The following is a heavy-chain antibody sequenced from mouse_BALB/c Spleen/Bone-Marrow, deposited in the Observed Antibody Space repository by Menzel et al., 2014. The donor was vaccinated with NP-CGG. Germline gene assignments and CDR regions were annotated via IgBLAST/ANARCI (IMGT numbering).Heavy chain of an antibody. CDR1: GSNIKDPY. CDR3: APYYYGRWFTY. J-gene: IGHJ3*01. D-gene: IGHD1-1*01. CDR2: IDPANGNT. Sequence: VQLQQSGAELVKPGASVKLSCTASGSNIKDPYMHWVKQRPEQGLEWIGRIDPANGNTKYDPKFQGKATITADTSSNTAYLQLSSLTSEDTAVYYCAPYYYGRWFTYWGQGTLVTVSA. V-gene: IGHV14-3*02.